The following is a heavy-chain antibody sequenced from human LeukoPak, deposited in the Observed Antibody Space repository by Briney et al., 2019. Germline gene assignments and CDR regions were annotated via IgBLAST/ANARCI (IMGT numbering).Heavy chain of an antibody. CDR2: IRASGGST. CDR1: GFTFSDYA. Sequence: GGSLRLSCAASGFTFSDYAMSWVRQAPGKGLEWVSSIRASGGSTFYADSVKGRFTISRDNSGNTLFLQMNSLRADDAAVYYCAKDQIGVLPDAFDIWGQGTMVFVSS. CDR3: AKDQIGVLPDAFDI. J-gene: IGHJ3*02. D-gene: IGHD3-10*01. V-gene: IGHV3-23*01.